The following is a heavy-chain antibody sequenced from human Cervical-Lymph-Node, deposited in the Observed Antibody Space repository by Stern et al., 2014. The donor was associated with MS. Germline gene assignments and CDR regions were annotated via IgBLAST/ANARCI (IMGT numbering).Heavy chain of an antibody. CDR1: GYSFATYW. D-gene: IGHD5-18*01. CDR2: LLPGDSDT. J-gene: IGHJ6*02. CDR3: ARPGDDTAKYGLDV. V-gene: IGHV5-51*03. Sequence: EVQLVESGAEVKKPGESLKISCKGSGYSFATYWIGWGRQMPGKGLEWMGILLPGDSDTRYSPSFHGQVTISADKSISTAYLHWSSLKASDPAMYYCARPGDDTAKYGLDVWGQGTTVTVSS.